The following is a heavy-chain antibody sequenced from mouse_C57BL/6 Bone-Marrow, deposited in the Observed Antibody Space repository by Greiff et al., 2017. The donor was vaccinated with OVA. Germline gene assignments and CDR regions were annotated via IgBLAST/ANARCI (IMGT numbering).Heavy chain of an antibody. Sequence: QVQLQQPGAELVKPGASVKLSCKTSGYTFTSYWMHWVKQRPGQGLEWIGMIHPNSGSTNYNEKFKSKATLTVDKSSSTAYMQLSSLTSEDSAVYYGARGGFCYSNYVGWYFGVWGTGTTVTVSS. D-gene: IGHD2-5*01. V-gene: IGHV1-64*01. CDR2: IHPNSGST. CDR1: GYTFTSYW. CDR3: ARGGFCYSNYVGWYFGV. J-gene: IGHJ1*03.